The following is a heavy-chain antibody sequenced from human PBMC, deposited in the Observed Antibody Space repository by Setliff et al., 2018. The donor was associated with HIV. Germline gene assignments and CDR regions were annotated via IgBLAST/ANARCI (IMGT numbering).Heavy chain of an antibody. J-gene: IGHJ4*02. Sequence: PSEILSLTCTVSGGSISSGSYYWSWIRQPAGKGLEWIGRIYTSGSTNYNPSLKSRVTISVDTSRNQFSLKLSSVTAADTAVYYCARQGAGYSDDYWGQGTLVTVSS. V-gene: IGHV4-61*02. CDR3: ARQGAGYSDDY. CDR2: IYTSGST. CDR1: GGSISSGSYY. D-gene: IGHD5-18*01.